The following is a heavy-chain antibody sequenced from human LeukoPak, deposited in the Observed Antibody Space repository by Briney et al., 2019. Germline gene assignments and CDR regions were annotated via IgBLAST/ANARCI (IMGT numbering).Heavy chain of an antibody. Sequence: GESLKISCKGSGYSFTTYWIGRVRQMPGKGLEWMGIIYPGDSDTRYSPSFQGQVTISADKSISAAYLQWSSLKASDTAMYYCARHERSTTGSLLYDNWGQGTLVTVSS. J-gene: IGHJ4*02. CDR2: IYPGDSDT. V-gene: IGHV5-51*01. CDR3: ARHERSTTGSLLYDN. CDR1: GYSFTTYW. D-gene: IGHD1-1*01.